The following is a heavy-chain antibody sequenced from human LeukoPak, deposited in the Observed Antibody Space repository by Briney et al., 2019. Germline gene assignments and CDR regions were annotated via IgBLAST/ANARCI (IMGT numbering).Heavy chain of an antibody. D-gene: IGHD6-19*01. Sequence: SETLSLTCAVYGGSFSGYYWSWIRQPPGKGLEWIGEINHSGSTNYNPSLKSRVTISVDTSKNQFSLKLSSVTAADTAVYYCARALLWSSGRRASYDYWGQGTLVTVSS. CDR2: INHSGST. CDR3: ARALLWSSGRRASYDY. J-gene: IGHJ4*02. CDR1: GGSFSGYY. V-gene: IGHV4-34*01.